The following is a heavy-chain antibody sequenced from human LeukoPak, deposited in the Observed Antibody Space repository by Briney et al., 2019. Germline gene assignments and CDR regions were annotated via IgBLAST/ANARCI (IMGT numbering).Heavy chain of an antibody. V-gene: IGHV3-74*01. CDR2: ISTDGSST. D-gene: IGHD3-16*01. J-gene: IGHJ5*02. CDR3: ARTRTLPIAGGFDT. Sequence: PGGSLTLSCAASGFTFSSYWMHWVRQGPGKGLVWVSRISTDGSSTDYADSVKGRFTISRENAKNTLYLQMNSLRAEDTAVYYCARTRTLPIAGGFDTWGQGSLVTVSS. CDR1: GFTFSSYW.